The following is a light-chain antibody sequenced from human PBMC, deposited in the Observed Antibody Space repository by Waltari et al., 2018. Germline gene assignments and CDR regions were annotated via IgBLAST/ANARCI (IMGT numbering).Light chain of an antibody. CDR1: QGISSY. CDR3: QQYYSYPPWT. CDR2: AAS. J-gene: IGKJ1*01. Sequence: AIRMTQSPSSLSASTGDRVTITCRASQGISSYLAWYQQKPGKAPKLLIYAASTLQSGVPLRFSGSESVTDFTLTISCLQSEDFATYYCQQYYSYPPWTFGQGTKVEIK. V-gene: IGKV1-8*01.